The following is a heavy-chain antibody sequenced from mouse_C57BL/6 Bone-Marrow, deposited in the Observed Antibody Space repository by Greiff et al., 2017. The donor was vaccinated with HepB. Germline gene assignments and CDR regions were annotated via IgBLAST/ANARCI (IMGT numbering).Heavy chain of an antibody. J-gene: IGHJ1*03. Sequence: VKLVESGPELVKPGASVKISCKASGYAFSSSWMNWVKQRPGKGLEWIGRIHPGDGDTNYNGKFKGKATLTADKSSSTAYMQLSSLTSEDSAVYFCARGGLWLRRWYFDVWGTGTTVTVSS. V-gene: IGHV1-82*01. CDR1: GYAFSSSW. D-gene: IGHD2-2*01. CDR2: IHPGDGDT. CDR3: ARGGLWLRRWYFDV.